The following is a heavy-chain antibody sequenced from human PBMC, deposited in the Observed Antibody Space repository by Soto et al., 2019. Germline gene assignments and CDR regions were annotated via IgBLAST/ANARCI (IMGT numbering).Heavy chain of an antibody. CDR3: AQHGGYSLEH. CDR1: GGGDY. V-gene: IGHV4-34*01. D-gene: IGHD3-22*01. J-gene: IGHJ4*02. Sequence: PSETLSLTCTVSGGGDYWSWVRQPPGKGLGWIGQVHRNGGANYHPSLKSRVTISVDKSKSHISLTLSSVAAADTAVYYCAQHGGYSLEHWGQGTQITVS. CDR2: VHRNGGA.